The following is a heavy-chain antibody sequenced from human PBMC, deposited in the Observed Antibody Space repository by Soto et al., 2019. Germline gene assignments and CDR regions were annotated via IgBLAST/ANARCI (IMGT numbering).Heavy chain of an antibody. V-gene: IGHV4-38-2*01. J-gene: IGHJ6*02. Sequence: SETLSLTCAVSGYSISSGNYWAWIRQPPGRGLEWIGSLYHIGSTHYNTSLKSRVTISADTSKNHFSLELSSVTAADTAIYCCRSSTSCYDESCVDVWGQGTMVTVSS. CDR1: GYSISSGNY. CDR2: LYHIGST. CDR3: RSSTSCYDESCVDV. D-gene: IGHD2-2*01.